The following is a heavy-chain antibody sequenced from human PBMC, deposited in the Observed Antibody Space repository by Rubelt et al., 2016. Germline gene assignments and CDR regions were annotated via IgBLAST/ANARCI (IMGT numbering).Heavy chain of an antibody. D-gene: IGHD2-15*01. CDR2: INSDGSST. J-gene: IGHJ5*02. Sequence: EVQLVESGGGLVKPGGSLRLSCAASGFTFSTYSMNWVRQAPGKGLEWVSRINSDGSSTSYADSVKGRVTISRDNAKNTLYLQMNSLRAEDTAVYYCARGRVGPKWFDPWGQGTLVTVSS. CDR3: ARGRVGPKWFDP. V-gene: IGHV3-74*02. CDR1: GFTFSTYS.